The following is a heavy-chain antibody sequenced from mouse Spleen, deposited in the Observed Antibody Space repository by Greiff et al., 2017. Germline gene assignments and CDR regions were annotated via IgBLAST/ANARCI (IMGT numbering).Heavy chain of an antibody. CDR1: GYAFSSYW. V-gene: IGHV1-80*01. CDR2: IYPGDGDT. Sequence: VQLVESGAELVRPGSSVKISCKASGYAFSSYWMNWVKQRPGQGLEWIGQIYPGDGDTNYNGKFKGKATLTTDKSSSTAYMQLSRLTSEDSAVYFCALTTVVATFHWYFDVWGAGTTVTVSS. CDR3: ALTTVVATFHWYFDV. J-gene: IGHJ1*01. D-gene: IGHD1-1*01.